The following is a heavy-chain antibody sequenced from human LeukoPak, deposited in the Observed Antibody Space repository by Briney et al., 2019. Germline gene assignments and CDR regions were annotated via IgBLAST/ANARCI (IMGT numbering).Heavy chain of an antibody. CDR2: IYYSGST. Sequence: SETLSLTCTVSGGSISSYYWSWIRQPPGKGLDWIGYIYYSGSTNYNPSLKSRVTISVDTSKNQFSLKLSSVTAADTAVYYCARGVGYYDSSGYWLNWFDPWGQGTLVTVSS. CDR1: GGSISSYY. J-gene: IGHJ5*02. D-gene: IGHD3-22*01. CDR3: ARGVGYYDSSGYWLNWFDP. V-gene: IGHV4-59*01.